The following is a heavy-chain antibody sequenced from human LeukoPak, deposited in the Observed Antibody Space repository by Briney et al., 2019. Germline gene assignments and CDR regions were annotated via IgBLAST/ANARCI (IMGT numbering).Heavy chain of an antibody. D-gene: IGHD6-6*01. CDR3: ARTSIAARPYYYYMDV. Sequence: QASETLSLTCTVSGGSISSSSYYWGWIRQPPGKGLEWIGSIYYSGSTYYNPSLKSRVTISVDTSKNQFSLKLSSVTAADTAVYYCARTSIAARPYYYYMDVWGKGTTVTVSS. CDR2: IYYSGST. J-gene: IGHJ6*03. V-gene: IGHV4-39*07. CDR1: GGSISSSSYY.